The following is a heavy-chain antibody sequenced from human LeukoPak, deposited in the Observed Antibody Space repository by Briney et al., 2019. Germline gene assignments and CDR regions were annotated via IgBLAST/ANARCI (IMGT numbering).Heavy chain of an antibody. V-gene: IGHV1-2*06. CDR1: GYTFTGYY. CDR3: ARAMCGGDCALYYYYGMDV. CDR2: INPNSGGT. D-gene: IGHD2-21*02. Sequence: ASVKVSCKASGYTFTGYYMHWVRQAPGQGLEWMGRINPNSGGTNYAQKFQGRVTMTRDTSISTAYMELSSLRSEDTAVYYCARAMCGGDCALYYYYGMDVWGQGTTVTVSS. J-gene: IGHJ6*02.